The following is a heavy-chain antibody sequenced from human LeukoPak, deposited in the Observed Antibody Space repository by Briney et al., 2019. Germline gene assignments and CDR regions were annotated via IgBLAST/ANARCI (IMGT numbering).Heavy chain of an antibody. CDR3: ASSPAQAPKYYYYYYMDV. CDR2: ITSDGSST. V-gene: IGHV3-74*01. Sequence: HSGGSLRLSCAASGFTFSSYWMHWVRQAPGKGLVWVSRITSDGSSTSYADSVKGRFTISRDNAKNSLYLQMNSLRAEDTAVYYCASSPAQAPKYYYYYYMDVWGKGTTVTVSS. CDR1: GFTFSSYW. J-gene: IGHJ6*03.